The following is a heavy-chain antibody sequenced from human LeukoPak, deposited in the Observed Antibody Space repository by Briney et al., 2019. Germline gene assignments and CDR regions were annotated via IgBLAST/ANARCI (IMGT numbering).Heavy chain of an antibody. Sequence: PGGSLRLSCAASGFTFSDYYMSWIRQAPGKGLEWVSYISSSGSTIYYADSVKGRFTISRDNAKNSLYLQMNSLRAEDTAAYYCARDPDYYGSGSYAEAGIVYWGQGTLVTVSS. CDR1: GFTFSDYY. D-gene: IGHD3-10*01. CDR2: ISSSGSTI. J-gene: IGHJ4*02. V-gene: IGHV3-11*01. CDR3: ARDPDYYGSGSYAEAGIVY.